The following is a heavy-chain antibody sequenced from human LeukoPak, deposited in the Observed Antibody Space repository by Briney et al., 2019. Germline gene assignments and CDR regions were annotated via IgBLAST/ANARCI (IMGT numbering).Heavy chain of an antibody. J-gene: IGHJ4*02. D-gene: IGHD3-10*01. CDR3: ARDPRPMAPLDY. V-gene: IGHV3-11*04. Sequence: LSLSCAASGFTFSDYYMSWIRQAPGKGLEGVSYISSSGSTIYYADSVKGRFTISRHNAKNSLYLQMNSLRAEDTAVYYCARDPRPMAPLDYWGQGTLVTVSS. CDR2: ISSSGSTI. CDR1: GFTFSDYY.